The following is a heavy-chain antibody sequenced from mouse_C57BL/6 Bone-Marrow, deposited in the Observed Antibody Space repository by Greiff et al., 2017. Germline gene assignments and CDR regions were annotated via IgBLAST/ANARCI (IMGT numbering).Heavy chain of an antibody. CDR3: ARAGELEWLRRNAIDY. J-gene: IGHJ4*01. V-gene: IGHV1-80*01. CDR2: LYPGDGDT. Sequence: QVQLQQSGAELVKPGASVKISCKASGYAFSSYWMHWVKQRPGKGLEWIGQLYPGDGDTNYNGKFKGKATLTADKSSSTAYMQLRSLTSEDSAVYFCARAGELEWLRRNAIDYWGQGTSVIVAS. CDR1: GYAFSSYW. D-gene: IGHD2-2*01.